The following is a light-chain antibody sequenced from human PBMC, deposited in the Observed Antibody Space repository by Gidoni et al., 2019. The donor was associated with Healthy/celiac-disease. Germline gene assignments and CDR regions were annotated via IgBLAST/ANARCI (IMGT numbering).Light chain of an antibody. V-gene: IGKV3-20*01. CDR1: QSVSSSY. Sequence: LSCRASQSVSSSYLAWYQQKPCQAPRLLIYGASSRATGIPDRFSGIGSGTDFTLTISRLEPADFAVYYCQQYGSSPRFGPGTKVDIK. J-gene: IGKJ3*01. CDR3: QQYGSSPR. CDR2: GAS.